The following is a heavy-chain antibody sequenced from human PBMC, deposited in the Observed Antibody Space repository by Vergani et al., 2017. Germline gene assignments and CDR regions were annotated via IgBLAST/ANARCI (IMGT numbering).Heavy chain of an antibody. CDR2: IIPIFGTA. V-gene: IGHV1-69*01. CDR1: GGTFSSYA. Sequence: QVQLVQSVAEVKKPGSSVKVSCKASGGTFSSYAISWVRQAPGQGLECMGGIIPIFGTANYAQKFQGRVTITADESTSTAYMELSSLRSEDTAVYYCGRDGGGFVRGGEDAKERYYYYDMDVWGKXP. CDR3: GRDGGGFVRGGEDAKERYYYYDMDV. J-gene: IGHJ6*03. D-gene: IGHD3-10*02.